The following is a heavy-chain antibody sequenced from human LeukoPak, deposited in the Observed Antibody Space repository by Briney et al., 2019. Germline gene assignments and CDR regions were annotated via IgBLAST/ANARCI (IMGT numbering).Heavy chain of an antibody. CDR1: GCTFSSYA. CDR3: SIFGSTTGYYFDY. J-gene: IGHJ4*02. Sequence: SVKVSCKASGCTFSSYANSWVRQDPAQGIEWTGGIIPIFGTASYVPKFQDRVTITADESTSTAYMALRSLRSEDTAVYYCSIFGSTTGYYFDYWGQGTLVTVSS. CDR2: IIPIFGTA. D-gene: IGHD2/OR15-2a*01. V-gene: IGHV1-69*01.